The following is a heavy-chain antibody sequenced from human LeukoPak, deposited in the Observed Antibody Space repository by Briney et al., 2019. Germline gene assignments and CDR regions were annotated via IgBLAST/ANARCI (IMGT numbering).Heavy chain of an antibody. V-gene: IGHV3-21*01. CDR2: IGSDGHI. CDR3: ARDGSGWSRDY. CDR1: GFTFSIAG. Sequence: GGSLRLSCVPPGFTFSIAGMTCVRQATGKGLQWVSTIGSDGHIYYEDSVKGRVTISRDNARNSEFLQMNSLRVEDTAVYYCARDGSGWSRDYWGQGTLVTVSS. J-gene: IGHJ4*02. D-gene: IGHD6-19*01.